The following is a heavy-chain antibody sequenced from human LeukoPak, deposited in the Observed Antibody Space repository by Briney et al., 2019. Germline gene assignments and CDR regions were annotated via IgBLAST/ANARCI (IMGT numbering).Heavy chain of an antibody. J-gene: IGHJ3*02. CDR1: GGSINTYY. V-gene: IGHV4-59*01. CDR3: AREGGMGAFDI. D-gene: IGHD3-16*01. Sequence: SETLSLTCTVSGGSINTYYWSWIRQPPGKGLQWIGYIYYSGTTNYNPSLKSRVTISVDTSKNQFSLKLSSVTAADTAIYYCAREGGMGAFDIWGQGTMVTVSS. CDR2: IYYSGTT.